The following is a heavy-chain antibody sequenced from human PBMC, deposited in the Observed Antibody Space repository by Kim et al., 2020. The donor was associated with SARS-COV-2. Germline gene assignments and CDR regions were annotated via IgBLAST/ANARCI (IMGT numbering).Heavy chain of an antibody. J-gene: IGHJ4*02. CDR2: INSDGGTT. Sequence: GGSLRLSCAASGFTFSSYWMHWVRQAPGKGLVWVSRINSDGGTTSYADSVKGRFTISRDNAKSTLYLQMNSLRAEDTAVYYCASRRYTGTYYYFDHWGQGTLVTVSS. CDR1: GFTFSSYW. CDR3: ASRRYTGTYYYFDH. V-gene: IGHV3-74*01. D-gene: IGHD1-26*01.